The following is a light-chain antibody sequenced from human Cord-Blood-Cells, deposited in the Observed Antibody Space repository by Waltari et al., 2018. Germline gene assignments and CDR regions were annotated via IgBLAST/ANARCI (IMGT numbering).Light chain of an antibody. Sequence: QSALTQPASVSGSPGQSITISCTGTSSDGGGYNYVSWYQQHPGKAPKLMIYDVSNRPSGVSNRFSGSKSGNTASLTISGLQAEDEADYYCSSYTSSSTVFGTGTKVTVL. CDR2: DVS. V-gene: IGLV2-14*01. CDR3: SSYTSSSTV. J-gene: IGLJ1*01. CDR1: SSDGGGYNY.